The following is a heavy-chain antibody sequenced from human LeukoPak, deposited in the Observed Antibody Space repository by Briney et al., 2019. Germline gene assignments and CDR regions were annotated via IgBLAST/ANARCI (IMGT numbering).Heavy chain of an antibody. D-gene: IGHD5-24*01. Sequence: GGSLRLSCAASGFTVSSNYMNWVRQAPGKGLEWVSVIYSDGNTYYADSVKGRFTISRDNSKNTLYLQMNSLRAEDTAVYYCARDWGRDGYNPLDYWGQGTLVTVSS. CDR2: IYSDGNT. J-gene: IGHJ4*02. V-gene: IGHV3-53*01. CDR1: GFTVSSNY. CDR3: ARDWGRDGYNPLDY.